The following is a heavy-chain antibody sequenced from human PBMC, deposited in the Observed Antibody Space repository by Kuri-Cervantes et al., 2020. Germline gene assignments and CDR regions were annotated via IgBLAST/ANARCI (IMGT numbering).Heavy chain of an antibody. CDR3: ARDDYNGSGSYYNSYYYYGMDV. CDR2: IYTSGST. D-gene: IGHD3-10*01. Sequence: ESLKISCTVSGGSISSYYWSWIRQPAGKGLEWIGRIYTSGSTNYNPSLKSRVTMSVDTSKNQFSLKLSSVTAADTAVYYCARDDYNGSGSYYNSYYYYGMDVWGQGTTVTVSS. CDR1: GGSISSYY. J-gene: IGHJ6*02. V-gene: IGHV4-4*07.